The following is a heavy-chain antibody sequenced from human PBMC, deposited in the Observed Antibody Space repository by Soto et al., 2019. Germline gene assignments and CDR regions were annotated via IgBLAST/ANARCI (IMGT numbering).Heavy chain of an antibody. CDR3: ATDGASSGSSYYYYGMDV. D-gene: IGHD1-26*01. J-gene: IGHJ6*02. V-gene: IGHV1-24*01. CDR1: GYTLTGLS. CDR2: FDPEDGET. Sequence: ASVKVSCKVSGYTLTGLSMHWVRQAPGKGLEWMGGFDPEDGETIYAQKLQGRVTMTEDTSTDTAYMELSSLRSEDTAVYYCATDGASSGSSYYYYGMDVWGQGTTVTVSS.